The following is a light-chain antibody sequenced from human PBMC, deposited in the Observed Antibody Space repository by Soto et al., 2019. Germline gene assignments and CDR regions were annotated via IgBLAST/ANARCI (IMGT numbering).Light chain of an antibody. CDR1: SSDIGGYNY. CDR2: DVT. J-gene: IGLJ2*01. V-gene: IGLV2-14*03. Sequence: VLTQPASVSGSPGQSITISCTGSSSDIGGYNYVSWYQQHPGKAPKLLIYDVTYRPSGISDRFSGSKSGNTASLTISGLQPDDEADYYCSSYGASSTLFGGGTQLTVL. CDR3: SSYGASSTL.